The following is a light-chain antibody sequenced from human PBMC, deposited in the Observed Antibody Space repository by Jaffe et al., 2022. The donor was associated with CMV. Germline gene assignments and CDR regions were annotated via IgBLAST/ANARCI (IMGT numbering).Light chain of an antibody. CDR3: MQGTHWPWT. Sequence: DVVMTPSPLSLPVTLGQPASISCRSSQSLVHSDGNTYLNWFQQRPGHSPRRLIYKVSNRDSGVPDRFSGSGSGTDFTLKISRVEAEDVGVYYCMQGTHWPWTFGQGTKVEIK. CDR1: QSLVHSDGNTY. V-gene: IGKV2-30*02. CDR2: KVS. J-gene: IGKJ1*01.